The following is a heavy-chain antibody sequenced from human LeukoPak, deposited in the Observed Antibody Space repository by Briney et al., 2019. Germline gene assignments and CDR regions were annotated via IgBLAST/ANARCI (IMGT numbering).Heavy chain of an antibody. CDR2: ISGSGSST. V-gene: IGHV3-23*01. D-gene: IGHD5-24*01. J-gene: IGHJ3*01. Sequence: PGGSLRLSCAASGFTFSTYAMSWVRQAPGKGLEWDSVISGSGSSTYYADSVKGRFTISRDNSKNTLYLQMNSLRAEDTAVYYCAKEMATIRAFGFWGQGTMVTVSS. CDR1: GFTFSTYA. CDR3: AKEMATIRAFGF.